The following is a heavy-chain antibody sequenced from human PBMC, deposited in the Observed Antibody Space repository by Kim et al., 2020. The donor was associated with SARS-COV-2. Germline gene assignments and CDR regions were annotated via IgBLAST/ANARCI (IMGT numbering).Heavy chain of an antibody. CDR3: ARAFYDILIGRLSGMFVP. Sequence: SETLSLTCTVSGGSLSSSSYYWGRIRQPPGKGLEWIGSIYYSGSTYYNPSLKSRVTVSRDTSQSHFFLKMTTVTAADTAVYYCARAFYDILIGRLSGMFVPGGQEILVTVSS. D-gene: IGHD3-9*01. J-gene: IGHJ5*02. CDR1: GGSLSSSSYY. V-gene: IGHV4-39*01. CDR2: IYYSGST.